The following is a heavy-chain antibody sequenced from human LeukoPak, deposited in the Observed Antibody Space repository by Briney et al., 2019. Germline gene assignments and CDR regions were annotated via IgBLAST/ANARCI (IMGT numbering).Heavy chain of an antibody. CDR3: AGYDYGDYVSGGGRDY. J-gene: IGHJ4*02. CDR1: GGSISSYY. CDR2: IYYSGST. V-gene: IGHV4-59*08. D-gene: IGHD4-17*01. Sequence: SETLSLTCTVSGGSISSYYWSWIRQPPGKGLEWIGYIYYSGSTNYNPSLKSRVTISVDTSKNQFSLKLSSVTAADTAVYYCAGYDYGDYVSGGGRDYWGQGTLVTVSS.